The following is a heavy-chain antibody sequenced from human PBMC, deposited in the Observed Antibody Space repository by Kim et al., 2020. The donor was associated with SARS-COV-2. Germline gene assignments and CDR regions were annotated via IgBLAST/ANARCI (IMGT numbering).Heavy chain of an antibody. V-gene: IGHV3-23*01. D-gene: IGHD4-17*01. Sequence: GGSLRLSCAASGFTFSSYAMSWVRQAPGKGLEWVSAISGSGGSTYYADSVKGRFTISRDNSKNTLYLQMNSLRAEDTAVYYCAKNHGDYVRYYGMDDWGQGTTVTVSS. CDR1: GFTFSSYA. J-gene: IGHJ6*02. CDR3: AKNHGDYVRYYGMDD. CDR2: ISGSGGST.